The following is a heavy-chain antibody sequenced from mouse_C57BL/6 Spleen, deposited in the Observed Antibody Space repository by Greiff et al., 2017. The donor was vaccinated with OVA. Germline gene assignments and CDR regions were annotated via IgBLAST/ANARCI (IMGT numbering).Heavy chain of an antibody. CDR3: AREGYTTAYFDY. V-gene: IGHV5-6*01. D-gene: IGHD1-2*01. CDR2: ISSGGSYT. J-gene: IGHJ2*01. Sequence: EVKVVESGGDLVKPGGSLKLSCAASGFTFSSYGMSWVRQTPDKRLEWVATISSGGSYTYYPDSVKGRFTISRDNAKNTLYLQMSSLKSEDTAMYYCAREGYTTAYFDYWGQGTTLTVSS. CDR1: GFTFSSYG.